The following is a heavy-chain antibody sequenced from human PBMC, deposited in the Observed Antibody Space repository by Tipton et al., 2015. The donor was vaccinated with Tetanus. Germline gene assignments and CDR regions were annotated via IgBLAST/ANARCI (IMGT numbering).Heavy chain of an antibody. CDR1: GFTFSHFA. D-gene: IGHD1-14*01. Sequence: SLRLSCVASGFTFSHFAVSWVRRAPGRGLEWVSSLSHDGGNIYYADFARGRFTTSRDNSKSTLFLQMDDLRAEDTAIYYCEAQRTSEDFWGQGTLVTASS. V-gene: IGHV3-23*01. CDR3: EAQRTSEDF. CDR2: LSHDGGNI. J-gene: IGHJ4*02.